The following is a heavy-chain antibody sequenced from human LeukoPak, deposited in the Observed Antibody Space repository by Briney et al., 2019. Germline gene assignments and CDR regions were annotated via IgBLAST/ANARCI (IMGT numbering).Heavy chain of an antibody. J-gene: IGHJ3*02. Sequence: GGSLRLSCAASGFTFSSYGMHWVRQAPGKGLEWVAFIRYDGSNKYYADSVKGRFTISRDNSKNTLYLQMNSLRAEDTAVYYCAGDTGGSSSAFDIWGQGTMVTVSS. CDR2: IRYDGSNK. V-gene: IGHV3-30*02. CDR3: AGDTGGSSSAFDI. D-gene: IGHD1-26*01. CDR1: GFTFSSYG.